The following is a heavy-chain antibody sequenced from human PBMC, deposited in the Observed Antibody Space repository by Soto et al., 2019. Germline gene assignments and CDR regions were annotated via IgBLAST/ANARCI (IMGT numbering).Heavy chain of an antibody. V-gene: IGHV4-4*07. D-gene: IGHD6-13*01. Sequence: ETLSLTCPVSGDSISSYYWNWIRQPSGKGLEWIGRIDASGNSNYNPSLKSRVTMSVDTSKKQFSLKVTSVTAADTAVYYCERYSSNWFQTEGMDVWGQGTTVTVSS. CDR2: IDASGNS. CDR1: GDSISSYY. CDR3: ERYSSNWFQTEGMDV. J-gene: IGHJ6*02.